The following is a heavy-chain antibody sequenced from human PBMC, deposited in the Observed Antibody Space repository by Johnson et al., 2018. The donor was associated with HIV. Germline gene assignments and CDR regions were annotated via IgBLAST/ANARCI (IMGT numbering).Heavy chain of an antibody. CDR1: GFTFDDYA. CDR3: ARGRGALDI. V-gene: IGHV3-9*01. Sequence: VQLVESGGGLVQPGRSLRLSCAASGFTFDDYAMHWVRQAPGKGLEWVSGISWNSGSIGYADSVKGRFTISRDISNNTLYLQMNSLGAEDTAVYYCARGRGALDIWGQGTMVTVSS. CDR2: ISWNSGSI. J-gene: IGHJ3*02. D-gene: IGHD3-16*01.